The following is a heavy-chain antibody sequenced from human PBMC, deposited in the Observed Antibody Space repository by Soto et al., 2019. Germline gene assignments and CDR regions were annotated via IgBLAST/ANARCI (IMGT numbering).Heavy chain of an antibody. Sequence: GGSLRLSCAASGFTFSSYGMHWVRQAPGKGLEWVAVIWYDGSDKYYADSVKGRLTISRDNSKNTLYLQMNSLRAEDTAVYHCAFGNLSYYFDFWGQGTPVTVSS. V-gene: IGHV3-33*01. J-gene: IGHJ4*02. CDR1: GFTFSSYG. D-gene: IGHD3-16*01. CDR3: AFGNLSYYFDF. CDR2: IWYDGSDK.